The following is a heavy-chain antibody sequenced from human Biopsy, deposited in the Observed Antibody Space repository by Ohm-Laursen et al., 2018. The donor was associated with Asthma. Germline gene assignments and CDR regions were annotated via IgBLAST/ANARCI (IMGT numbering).Heavy chain of an antibody. D-gene: IGHD5-12*01. V-gene: IGHV1-69*13. Sequence: GASVKVSCKASGDSFSNYAISWVRQAPGQGLEWTGGLIPVLGTPDHAQMFEGRVTITADESTSTAYMELSSLSSEDTAVYYCARGYSGSDRIVYYYSDLEVWGQGTTVTVSS. CDR2: LIPVLGTP. CDR3: ARGYSGSDRIVYYYSDLEV. CDR1: GDSFSNYA. J-gene: IGHJ6*02.